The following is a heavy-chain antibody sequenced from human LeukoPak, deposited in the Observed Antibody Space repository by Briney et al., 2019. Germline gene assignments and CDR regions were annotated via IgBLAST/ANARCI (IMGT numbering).Heavy chain of an antibody. CDR2: ISSSSRTI. J-gene: IGHJ4*02. V-gene: IGHV3-48*01. CDR3: AGTFCSGSCSRAFDN. CDR1: GFTFSDYS. Sequence: PGGSLRLSCEASGFTFSDYSMNWVRQAPGKGLEWVSYISSSSRTIYYADSVKGQFTISRDNAKNSLYLQMNSLRAEDTAVYYCAGTFCSGSCSRAFDNWGQGTLVTVSS. D-gene: IGHD3-3*01.